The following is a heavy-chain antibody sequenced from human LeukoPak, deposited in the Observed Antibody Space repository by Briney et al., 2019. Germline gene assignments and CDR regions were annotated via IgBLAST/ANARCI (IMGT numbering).Heavy chain of an antibody. J-gene: IGHJ6*02. V-gene: IGHV3-9*01. CDR3: VRIYNSGWSNYYYYYAMDV. CDR2: INWNSAGI. CDR1: GFTFDDYA. Sequence: GGSLRISCAASGFTFDDYAMHWVRQAPGKGLEWVSGINWNSAGIDYADSVKGRFTISRDNAKNSLSLQMNSLRPEDTALYYCVRIYNSGWSNYYYYYAMDVWGQGTTVTVSS. D-gene: IGHD6-19*01.